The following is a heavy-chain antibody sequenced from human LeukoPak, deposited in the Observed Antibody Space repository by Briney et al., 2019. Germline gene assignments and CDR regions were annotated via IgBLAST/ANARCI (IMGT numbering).Heavy chain of an antibody. J-gene: IGHJ4*02. D-gene: IGHD1-26*01. CDR3: ARAPWELDD. CDR2: ISGDGRST. CDR1: GFTSSSNW. Sequence: PGGSLRLSCAASGFTSSSNWMHWVRHAPGKGLVWVSRISGDGRSTTYADSVKGRFTISRDNVKNTLYLQMNSLRVEDTAVYYCARAPWELDDWGQGTLVTVSS. V-gene: IGHV3-74*01.